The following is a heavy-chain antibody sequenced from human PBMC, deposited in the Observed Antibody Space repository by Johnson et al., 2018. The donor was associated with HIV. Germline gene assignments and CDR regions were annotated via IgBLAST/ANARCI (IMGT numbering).Heavy chain of an antibody. CDR1: GFTVSSNY. D-gene: IGHD1-26*01. V-gene: IGHV3-66*02. Sequence: VQLVESGGGLVRPGESLRLSCVASGFTVSSNYMSWVRQAPGKGLEWVSVIYSGGSTYYADSVKGRFTISRDNSKNTLYLQMNSLRVEDTAVYYCAKAVGGYAFDIWGQGTMVTVSS. CDR3: AKAVGGYAFDI. CDR2: IYSGGST. J-gene: IGHJ3*02.